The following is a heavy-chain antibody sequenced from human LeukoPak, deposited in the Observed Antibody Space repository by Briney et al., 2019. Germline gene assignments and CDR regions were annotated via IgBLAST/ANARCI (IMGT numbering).Heavy chain of an antibody. CDR3: ASAGVYCSSTSCYNYYYYGMDV. V-gene: IGHV3-48*03. D-gene: IGHD2-2*01. J-gene: IGHJ6*02. Sequence: PGGSLRLSCAASGFTFSSHEMNWVRQAPGKGLEWVSYISSSGSTIYYADSVKGRFTISRDNAMNSLYLQMNSLRAEDTAVYYCASAGVYCSSTSCYNYYYYGMDVWGQGTTVTVSS. CDR1: GFTFSSHE. CDR2: ISSSGSTI.